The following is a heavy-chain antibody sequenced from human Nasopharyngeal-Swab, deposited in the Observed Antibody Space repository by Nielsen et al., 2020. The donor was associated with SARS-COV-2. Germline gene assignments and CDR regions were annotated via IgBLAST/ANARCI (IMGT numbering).Heavy chain of an antibody. CDR2: IYPGDSDT. CDR3: ARAGYYDSSGYYIGVGQLDY. CDR1: GYSFTSYW. D-gene: IGHD3-22*01. J-gene: IGHJ4*02. V-gene: IGHV5-51*01. Sequence: GESLKISCKGSGYSFTSYWLGWVRQMPGKGLEWMGIIYPGDSDTRYSPSFQGQVTISADKSISTAYLQWSSLKASDTAMYYCARAGYYDSSGYYIGVGQLDYWGQGTLVTVSS.